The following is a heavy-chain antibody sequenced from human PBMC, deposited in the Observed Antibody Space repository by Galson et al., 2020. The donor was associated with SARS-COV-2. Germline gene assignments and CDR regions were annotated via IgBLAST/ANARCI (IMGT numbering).Heavy chain of an antibody. Sequence: GESLKISCKGSGYSFTSYWIGWVRQMPGKGLEWMGIIYPGDSDTRYSPSFQGQVTISADKSISTAYLQWSSLKASDTAMYYCARHEVLTRYDILTGLLDYWGQGTLVTVSS. CDR2: IYPGDSDT. J-gene: IGHJ4*02. V-gene: IGHV5-51*01. CDR3: ARHEVLTRYDILTGLLDY. CDR1: GYSFTSYW. D-gene: IGHD3-9*01.